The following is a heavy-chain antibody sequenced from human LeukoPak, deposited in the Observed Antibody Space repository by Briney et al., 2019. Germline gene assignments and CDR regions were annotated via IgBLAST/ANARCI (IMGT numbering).Heavy chain of an antibody. V-gene: IGHV4-34*01. D-gene: IGHD2-2*01. CDR1: GGSFSGYY. CDR2: INHSGST. Sequence: PSETLSLTCAVYGGSFSGYYWSWIRQPPRKGLEWIGEINHSGSTNYNPSLKSRVTISVDTSKNQFSLKLSSVTAADTAVYYCARVTQEPAASLGFWFDPWGQGTLVTVSS. CDR3: ARVTQEPAASLGFWFDP. J-gene: IGHJ5*02.